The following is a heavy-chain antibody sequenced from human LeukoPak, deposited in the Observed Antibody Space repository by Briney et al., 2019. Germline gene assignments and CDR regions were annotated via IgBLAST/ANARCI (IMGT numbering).Heavy chain of an antibody. CDR3: ARAGSGYEYYFDY. Sequence: SETLSLTCTVSGGSLSSGGYYWSWIRQHPGKGLEWIGYIYYSGSTYYNPSLKSRVTISVDTSKNQFSLKLSSVTAADTAVYYWARAGSGYEYYFDYWGQGTLVTVSS. J-gene: IGHJ4*02. D-gene: IGHD5-12*01. CDR1: GGSLSSGGYY. CDR2: IYYSGST. V-gene: IGHV4-31*03.